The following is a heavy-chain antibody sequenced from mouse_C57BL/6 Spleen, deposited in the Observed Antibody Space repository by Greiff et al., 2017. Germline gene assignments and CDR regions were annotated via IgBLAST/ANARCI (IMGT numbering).Heavy chain of an antibody. Sequence: EVQLQESGPELVKPGASVTMSCKASGYTFTDYNMHWVKQSHGKSLEWIGFINPNNGGTSYNQKFKGKATLTVNKSSSTAYMELRSLTSEDSAVYYCSRVTKGYYFDYWGQGTTLPVSS. D-gene: IGHD2-1*01. CDR2: INPNNGGT. CDR1: GYTFTDYN. V-gene: IGHV1-22*01. J-gene: IGHJ2*01. CDR3: SRVTKGYYFDY.